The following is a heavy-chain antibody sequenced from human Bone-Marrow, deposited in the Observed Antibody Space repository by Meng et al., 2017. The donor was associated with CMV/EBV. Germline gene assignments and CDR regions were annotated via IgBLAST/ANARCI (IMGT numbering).Heavy chain of an antibody. D-gene: IGHD3-3*01. V-gene: IGHV3-21*01. CDR2: IRSSSSYI. CDR1: GFTFGLYT. Sequence: GGSLRLSCAPSGFTFGLYTMAWVRQAPGKGLEWVSSIRSSSSYIYYADSVKGRFTISRDNAKNSLYLQMNSLRAEDTAVYYCARGNYDPPRGYYYYYGMDVWGQGTTVTVSS. CDR3: ARGNYDPPRGYYYYYGMDV. J-gene: IGHJ6*02.